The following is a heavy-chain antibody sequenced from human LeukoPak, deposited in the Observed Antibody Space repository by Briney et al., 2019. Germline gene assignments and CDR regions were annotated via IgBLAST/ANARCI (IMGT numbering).Heavy chain of an antibody. J-gene: IGHJ4*02. CDR2: MSGSGGSA. CDR3: ARALWFGETFPAY. D-gene: IGHD3-10*01. Sequence: GGSLRLSCAASGFTFNDYWMSWVRQAPGKGLEWVSGMSGSGGSAYYAESVKGRFTISRDNSKNTVYLQMNSLRAEDTAVYYCARALWFGETFPAYWGQGTLVTVSS. V-gene: IGHV3-23*01. CDR1: GFTFNDYW.